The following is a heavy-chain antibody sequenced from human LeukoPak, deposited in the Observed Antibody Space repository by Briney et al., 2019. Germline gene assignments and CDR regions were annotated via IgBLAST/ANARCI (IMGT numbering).Heavy chain of an antibody. Sequence: GGSLRLSCAASGFTFNSYLLSWVRQAPGKGLVWVSRIDGDGATTSYEDSVKGRFTISRDNANNMVYLEMNSLRVEDTAVYYCTRDSGADRRYFDRWDRGTLVTVSS. CDR1: GFTFNSYL. D-gene: IGHD7-27*01. CDR3: TRDSGADRRYFDR. V-gene: IGHV3-74*01. J-gene: IGHJ2*01. CDR2: IDGDGATT.